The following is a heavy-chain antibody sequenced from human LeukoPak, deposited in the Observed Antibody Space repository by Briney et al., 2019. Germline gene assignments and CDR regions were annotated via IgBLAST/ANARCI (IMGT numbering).Heavy chain of an antibody. CDR1: GYTLTGYY. D-gene: IGHD5-18*01. Sequence: GASVKVSCKASGYTLTGYYMHWVRQAPGQGLEWMGWINPNSGGTNYAQKFQGRVTMTRDTSISTAYMELSRLRSDDTAVYYCARDRMFGTAMVLYYSDYWGQGTLVTVSS. CDR3: ARDRMFGTAMVLYYSDY. CDR2: INPNSGGT. J-gene: IGHJ4*02. V-gene: IGHV1-2*02.